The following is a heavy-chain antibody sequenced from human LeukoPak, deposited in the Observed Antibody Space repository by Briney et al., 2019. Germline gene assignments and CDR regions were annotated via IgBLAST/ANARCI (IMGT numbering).Heavy chain of an antibody. CDR1: GFTFSSYG. J-gene: IGHJ6*02. Sequence: GGSLRLSCAASGFTFSSYGMHWVRQAPGKGLEWVAVISYDGSNKYYADSVKGRFTISRDNSKNTLYLQMNSLRAEDTAVYYCAKDSEMATFRYYYYGMDVWGQGTTVTVSS. D-gene: IGHD5-24*01. V-gene: IGHV3-30*18. CDR3: AKDSEMATFRYYYYGMDV. CDR2: ISYDGSNK.